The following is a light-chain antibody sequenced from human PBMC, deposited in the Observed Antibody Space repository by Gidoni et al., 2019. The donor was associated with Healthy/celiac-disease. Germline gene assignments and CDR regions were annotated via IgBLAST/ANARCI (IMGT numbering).Light chain of an antibody. CDR3: QQYNSYPFT. V-gene: IGKV1-5*03. CDR1: QSNSSW. J-gene: IGKJ3*01. CDR2: KAS. Sequence: DIQMTQSPSTLSASVGNRVTITCRASQSNSSWLAWYQQKPGKAPKLLIYKASSLESGVPSRFSGSGSGTEFTLTISSLQPDDFATYYCQQYNSYPFTFGPGTKVEIK.